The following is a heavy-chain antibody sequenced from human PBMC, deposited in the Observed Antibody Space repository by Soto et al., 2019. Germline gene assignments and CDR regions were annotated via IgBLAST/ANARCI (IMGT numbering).Heavy chain of an antibody. D-gene: IGHD6-19*01. CDR3: ARGGGSGWYRDYYYSDGMDV. Sequence: QVQLVQSGAEVKKPGSSMKVSCKASGGTFSSYAISWVRQAPGQGLEWMGGIIPIFGTANYAQKFQGRVTITADESTSTDYMELSSPRSEDTAVYYCARGGGSGWYRDYYYSDGMDVWGQGTTVTVSS. CDR2: IIPIFGTA. CDR1: GGTFSSYA. V-gene: IGHV1-69*01. J-gene: IGHJ6*02.